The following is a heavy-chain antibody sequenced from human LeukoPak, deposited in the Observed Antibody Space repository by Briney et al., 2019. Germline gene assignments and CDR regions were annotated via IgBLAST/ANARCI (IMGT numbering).Heavy chain of an antibody. J-gene: IGHJ3*02. CDR3: ARVRSSSWYDAFDI. CDR2: ISSSGSTI. Sequence: GGSLRLSCAASGFTFSSYEMNWVRQAPGKGLEWVSYISSSGSTIYYADSVKGRFTISRDNAKNSLYLQMNSLRAEDTALYYCARVRSSSWYDAFDIWGQGTMVTVSS. CDR1: GFTFSSYE. V-gene: IGHV3-48*03. D-gene: IGHD6-13*01.